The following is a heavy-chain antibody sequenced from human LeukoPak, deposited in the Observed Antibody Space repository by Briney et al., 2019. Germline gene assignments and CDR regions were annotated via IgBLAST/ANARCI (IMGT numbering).Heavy chain of an antibody. CDR2: ISGSGGST. D-gene: IGHD6-6*01. CDR3: AKRWHSSSYYDY. CDR1: GFTFSSYA. V-gene: IGHV3-23*01. Sequence: GGSLRLSCAASGFTFSSYAMSWVRQAPGKGLEWVSAISGSGGSTYYADSVKGRFTISRDNSKNTLYLQMNSPRAEDTAVYYCAKRWHSSSYYDYWGQGTLVTVSS. J-gene: IGHJ4*02.